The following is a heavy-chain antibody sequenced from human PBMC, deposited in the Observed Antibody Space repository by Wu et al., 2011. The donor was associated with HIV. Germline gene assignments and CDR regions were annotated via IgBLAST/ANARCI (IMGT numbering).Heavy chain of an antibody. J-gene: IGHJ4*02. CDR2: ISTYNGNT. CDR3: ARDDSSGWPEGFDY. V-gene: IGHV1-18*01. Sequence: KVSCKASGATFSSYAISWVRQAPGQGLEWMGWISTYNGNTNYAQKLQGRGTMTTDTSTSTAYMELRSLRSDDTAVYYCARDDSSGWPEGFDYWGQGTLVTVSS. CDR1: GATFSSYA. D-gene: IGHD6-19*01.